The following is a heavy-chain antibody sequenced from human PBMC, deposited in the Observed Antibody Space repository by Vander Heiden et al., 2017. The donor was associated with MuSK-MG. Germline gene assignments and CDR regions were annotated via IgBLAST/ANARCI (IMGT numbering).Heavy chain of an antibody. D-gene: IGHD3-3*01. Sequence: EVQRVEYGGGLVQPGGSLRLSCSSSGFAFSDRSMDWVRQAPGKGLEWVGRTRNKANSYTTEYAASVKGRFTISRDDSKNSLYLQMNSLKTEDTAVYYCARATYDLWSGYYYFDYWGQGNLVTVSS. J-gene: IGHJ4*02. V-gene: IGHV3-72*01. CDR1: GFAFSDRS. CDR3: ARATYDLWSGYYYFDY. CDR2: TRNKANSYTT.